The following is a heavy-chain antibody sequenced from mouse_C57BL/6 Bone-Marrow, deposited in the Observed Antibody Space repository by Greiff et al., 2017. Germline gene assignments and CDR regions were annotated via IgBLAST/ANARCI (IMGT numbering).Heavy chain of an antibody. D-gene: IGHD2-2*01. CDR2: INPGSGGT. J-gene: IGHJ3*01. V-gene: IGHV1-54*01. CDR1: GYAFTNYL. Sequence: QVQLQQSGAELVRPGTSVKVSCKASGYAFTNYLIEWVKQRPGQGLEWIGMINPGSGGTNYNEKFKGKATLTADKSASTAYLQLSSLTSEDSAVYFCARSRTTMVRAYWGQGTLVTVSA. CDR3: ARSRTTMVRAY.